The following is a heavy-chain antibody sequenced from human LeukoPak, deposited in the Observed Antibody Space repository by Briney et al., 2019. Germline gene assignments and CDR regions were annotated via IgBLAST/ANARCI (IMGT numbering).Heavy chain of an antibody. V-gene: IGHV3-23*01. CDR3: VKIPDLQPPWYFDL. CDR2: VSGTGGST. J-gene: IGHJ2*01. CDR1: GFTFSNCA. D-gene: IGHD5-18*01. Sequence: GGSLRLSCAASGFTFSNCAMTWVRQAPGKGLEWVSTVSGTGGSTYYADSVKGRFTISKDNSKSTLYLQMNSLRAEDTAIYYCVKIPDLQPPWYFDLWGRGTLVTVSS.